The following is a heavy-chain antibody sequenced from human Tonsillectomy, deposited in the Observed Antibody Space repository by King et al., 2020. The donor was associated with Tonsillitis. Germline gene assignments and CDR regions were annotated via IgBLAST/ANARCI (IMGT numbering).Heavy chain of an antibody. CDR3: TRLHWKGARDGDYGVFDY. Sequence: QLVQSGAEVKKPGGSLKISCKGPGYSLPSYWIAWVRQMPGTGVEWGGIIYSGDSDTSYSQSYQGQVTISADKSISTAYLQWSSLKDPDTAMYHCTRLHWKGARDGDYGVFDYWGQGTLVTVSS. J-gene: IGHJ4*02. CDR2: IYSGDSDT. CDR1: GYSLPSYW. V-gene: IGHV5-51*01. D-gene: IGHD4-17*01.